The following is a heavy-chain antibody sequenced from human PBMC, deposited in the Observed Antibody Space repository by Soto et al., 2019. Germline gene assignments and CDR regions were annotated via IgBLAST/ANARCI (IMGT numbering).Heavy chain of an antibody. J-gene: IGHJ6*02. CDR1: GSTFGDYA. CDR2: IRSKAYGGTT. Sequence: GGSLRLSCTASGSTFGDYAMSWFRQAPGKGMERVGVIRSKAYGGTTEYAASVKGRFTISRDDSKSIAYLQMNSLKTEDTAVYYGTSYRSPGQYYYCGMDVWGQGATVTVSS. D-gene: IGHD3-16*02. CDR3: TSYRSPGQYYYCGMDV. V-gene: IGHV3-49*03.